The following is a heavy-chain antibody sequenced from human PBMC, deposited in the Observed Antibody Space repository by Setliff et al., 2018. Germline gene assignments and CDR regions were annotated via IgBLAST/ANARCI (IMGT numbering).Heavy chain of an antibody. D-gene: IGHD6-6*01. J-gene: IGHJ3*02. CDR1: GYTFTSYA. V-gene: IGHV1-3*01. CDR3: ARDFPPLYSSSFSDAFDI. CDR2: INAGNGNT. Sequence: GASVKVSCKASGYTFTSYAMHWVRQAPGQRLEWMGWINAGNGNTKYSQKFRGRVTITRDTSASTAYMELSRLRSEDTAVYYCARDFPPLYSSSFSDAFDIWGQGTMVTVSS.